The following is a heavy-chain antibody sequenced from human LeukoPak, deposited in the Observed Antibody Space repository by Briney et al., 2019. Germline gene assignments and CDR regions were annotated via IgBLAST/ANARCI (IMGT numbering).Heavy chain of an antibody. CDR3: ARAYDFWSGYHQNYYYYGMDV. CDR1: GGTFSGYA. V-gene: IGHV1-69*13. D-gene: IGHD3-3*01. Sequence: GASVKVSCKASGGTFSGYAISWVRQAPGQGLEWMGGIIPIFGTANYAQKFQGRVTITADESTSTAYMELSSLRSEDTAVYYCARAYDFWSGYHQNYYYYGMDVWGQGTTVTVSS. J-gene: IGHJ6*02. CDR2: IIPIFGTA.